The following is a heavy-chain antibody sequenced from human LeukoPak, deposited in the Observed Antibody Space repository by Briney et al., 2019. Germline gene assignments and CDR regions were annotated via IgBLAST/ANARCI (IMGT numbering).Heavy chain of an antibody. CDR1: GGSISSGSYY. CDR2: IYTSGST. J-gene: IGHJ4*02. Sequence: PSGTLSLTCTVSGGSISSGSYYWSWIRQPAGKGLEWIGRIYTSGSTNYNPSLKSRVTISVDTSKNQFSLKLSSVTAADTAVYYCARGFGYSYDLDYWGQGTLVTVSS. D-gene: IGHD5-18*01. CDR3: ARGFGYSYDLDY. V-gene: IGHV4-61*02.